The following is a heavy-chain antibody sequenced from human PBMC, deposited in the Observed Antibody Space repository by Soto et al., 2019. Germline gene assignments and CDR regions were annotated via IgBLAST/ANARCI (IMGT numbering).Heavy chain of an antibody. CDR3: AKGEQLAYYYGMDV. Sequence: GGSLRLSCAASGFTFSSYAMSWVRQAPGKGLEWVSAISGSGGSTYYADSVKGRFTISRDNSKNTLYLQMNSLRAEDTAVYYCAKGEQLAYYYGMDVWGQGTTVTVSS. V-gene: IGHV3-23*01. CDR2: ISGSGGST. J-gene: IGHJ6*02. CDR1: GFTFSSYA. D-gene: IGHD6-13*01.